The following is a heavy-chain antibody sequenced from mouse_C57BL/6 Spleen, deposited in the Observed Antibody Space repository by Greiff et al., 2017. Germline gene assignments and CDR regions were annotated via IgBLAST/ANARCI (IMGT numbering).Heavy chain of an antibody. Sequence: EVKLVESGGGLVKPGGSLKLSCAASGFTFSSYAMSWVRQTPEKRLEWVATISDGGSYTYYPDNVKGRFTISRDNAKNNLYLQMSHLKSEDTAMYYCARDGIYYDYDDYAMDYWGQETSVTVSS. V-gene: IGHV5-4*01. J-gene: IGHJ4*01. CDR3: ARDGIYYDYDDYAMDY. CDR2: ISDGGSYT. D-gene: IGHD2-4*01. CDR1: GFTFSSYA.